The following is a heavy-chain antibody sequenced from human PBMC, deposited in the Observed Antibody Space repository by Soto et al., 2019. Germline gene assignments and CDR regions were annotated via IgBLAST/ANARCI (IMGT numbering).Heavy chain of an antibody. CDR3: ARAYYDYLSGATEYFQY. J-gene: IGHJ1*01. Sequence: GGSLRLSCAASGFTFRNYAMSWVRQTPEKGLEWVSSISSRSSYIYYADSVKGRFTISRDNAKNSLYLQMNSLRDEDTAVYYCARAYYDYLSGATEYFQYWGQGTLVTVSS. CDR2: ISSRSSYI. CDR1: GFTFRNYA. D-gene: IGHD3-3*01. V-gene: IGHV3-21*01.